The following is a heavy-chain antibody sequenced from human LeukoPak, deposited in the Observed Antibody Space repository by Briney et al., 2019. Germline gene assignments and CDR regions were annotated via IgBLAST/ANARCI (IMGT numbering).Heavy chain of an antibody. Sequence: GRSLRLSCAASGFTFSSYAMHWVRQAPGKGLEWVAVISYDGSNKYYADSVKGRFTISRDNSKNTLYLQMDSLRAEDTAVYYCPRKYDSSGYFDYWGQGTLVTVSS. CDR3: PRKYDSSGYFDY. J-gene: IGHJ4*02. V-gene: IGHV3-30*04. CDR1: GFTFSSYA. CDR2: ISYDGSNK. D-gene: IGHD3-22*01.